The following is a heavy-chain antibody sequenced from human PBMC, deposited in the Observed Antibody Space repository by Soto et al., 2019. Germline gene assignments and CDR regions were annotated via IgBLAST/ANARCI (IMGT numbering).Heavy chain of an antibody. J-gene: IGHJ4*02. D-gene: IGHD3-10*01. CDR1: GFTFSSYS. CDR3: ARDVGYGSGSYYGAFFDY. CDR2: ISSSSSYI. V-gene: IGHV3-21*01. Sequence: EVQLVESGGGLVQPGGSLRLSCAASGFTFSSYSMNWVRQAPGKGLEWVSSISSSSSYIYYADSVKGRFTISRDNAKNSLYLQMNSLRAEDTAVYYCARDVGYGSGSYYGAFFDYWGQGTLVTVSS.